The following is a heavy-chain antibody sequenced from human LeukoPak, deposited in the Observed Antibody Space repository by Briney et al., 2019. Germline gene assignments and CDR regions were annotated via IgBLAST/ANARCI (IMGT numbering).Heavy chain of an antibody. V-gene: IGHV4-4*07. D-gene: IGHD1-26*01. CDR3: ARDRSASYRFDY. J-gene: IGHJ4*02. CDR1: GDSISGYY. CDR2: IYTSGST. Sequence: SETLSLTCSVSGDSISGYYWSWIRQPAGKGLEWIGRIYTSGSTNYNPSLKSRVTMSVDTSKNQFSLNLTSATDADTAVYYCARDRSASYRFDYWGQGTLVTVSS.